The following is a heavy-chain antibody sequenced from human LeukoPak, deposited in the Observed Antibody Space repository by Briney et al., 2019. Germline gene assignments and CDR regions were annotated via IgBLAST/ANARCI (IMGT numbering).Heavy chain of an antibody. J-gene: IGHJ6*03. V-gene: IGHV4-4*07. D-gene: IGHD3-10*01. CDR3: ARDVKSRRRQWFGELSVYYYYYMDV. CDR1: GVSLSSDY. CDR2: IYTTGST. Sequence: SETLSLTCTVSGVSLSSDYWSWIRQPAGKGLEGIGRIYTTGSTNYSPSPKSRVTMSVDTSKNQCSLKLSSVTAADTAVYYCARDVKSRRRQWFGELSVYYYYYMDVWGKGTTVTISS.